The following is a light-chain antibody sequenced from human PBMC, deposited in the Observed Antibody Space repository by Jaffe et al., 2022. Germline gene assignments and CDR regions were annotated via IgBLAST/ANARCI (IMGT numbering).Light chain of an antibody. Sequence: DIQMTQSPSSLSASVGDRVTITCRASQSIRTYLNWYQQKPGKAPKLLIYAASSLQSGVPSRFSGGGSGTDFTLTISSLQPEDFATYYCQQSYSSPGFGGGTKVEIK. V-gene: IGKV1-39*01. J-gene: IGKJ4*01. CDR1: QSIRTY. CDR3: QQSYSSPG. CDR2: AAS.